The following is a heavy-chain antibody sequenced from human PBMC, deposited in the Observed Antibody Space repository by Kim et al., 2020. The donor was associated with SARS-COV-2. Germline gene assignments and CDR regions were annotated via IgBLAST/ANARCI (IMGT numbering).Heavy chain of an antibody. CDR2: IKSKTDGGTT. V-gene: IGHV3-15*01. D-gene: IGHD1-7*01. CDR3: TTDGGELLDAFDI. J-gene: IGHJ3*02. Sequence: GGSLRLSCAASGFTFSNAWMSWVRQAPGKGLEWVGRIKSKTDGGTTDYAAPVKGRFTISRDDSKNTLYLQMNSLKTEDTAVYYCTTDGGELLDAFDIWGQGTMVTVSS. CDR1: GFTFSNAW.